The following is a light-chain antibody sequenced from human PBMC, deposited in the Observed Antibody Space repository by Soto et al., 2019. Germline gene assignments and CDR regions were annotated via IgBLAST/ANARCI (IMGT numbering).Light chain of an antibody. J-gene: IGLJ2*01. Sequence: QSVLTQPPSASGSHGQSVAISCTGTSSDIGGYNYVSWYQQHPGKAPKLVIYEVTKRPSGVPDRFSGSKSCNTASLAVSGLQAEDEGYYYCPSYADSNILIFGGGTELTVL. CDR2: EVT. CDR3: PSYADSNILI. V-gene: IGLV2-8*01. CDR1: SSDIGGYNY.